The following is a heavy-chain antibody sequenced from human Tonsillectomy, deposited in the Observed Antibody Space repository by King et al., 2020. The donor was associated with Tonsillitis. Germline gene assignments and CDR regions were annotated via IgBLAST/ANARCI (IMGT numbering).Heavy chain of an antibody. D-gene: IGHD6-6*01. CDR2: ISAYNGDT. CDR3: ARDRNIEAPHYYYYYGMDV. J-gene: IGHJ6*02. CDR1: GYTFTSYG. V-gene: IGHV1-18*01. Sequence: QLVQSGAEVKKPGASVKVSCKASGYTFTSYGISWVRQAPGQGLEWMGWISAYNGDTNYAQKLQGRVTMTTDTSTNTAYMELRSLRSDDTAVYFCARDRNIEAPHYYYYYGMDVWGHGTTVTVSS.